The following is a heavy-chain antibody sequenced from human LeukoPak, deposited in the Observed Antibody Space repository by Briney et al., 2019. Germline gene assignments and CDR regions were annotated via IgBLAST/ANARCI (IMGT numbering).Heavy chain of an antibody. J-gene: IGHJ4*02. Sequence: SETLSLTCAVSGGSISSGGYSWSWIRQPPGKGLEWIGYIYHSGSTYYNPSLKSRVTISVDRSKNQFSLKLSSVSAADTAVYYCARDGAPGYYDSSGYALVYWGQGTLVTVSS. CDR3: ARDGAPGYYDSSGYALVY. D-gene: IGHD3-22*01. CDR1: GGSISSGGYS. V-gene: IGHV4-30-2*01. CDR2: IYHSGST.